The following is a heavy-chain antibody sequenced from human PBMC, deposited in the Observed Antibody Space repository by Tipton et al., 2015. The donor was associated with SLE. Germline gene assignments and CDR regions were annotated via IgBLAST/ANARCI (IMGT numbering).Heavy chain of an antibody. CDR3: AKDGQRWLYGSYFDR. J-gene: IGHJ4*02. CDR1: VFTFSDYG. Sequence: SLRLSCAASVFTFSDYGMHWVRQAPGKGLEWVAFIRYDGSDKDYTDSVKGRFTLSRDNSKNTLYLQMNSLRAEDTAVYYCAKDGQRWLYGSYFDRGWQGKLVAVAS. V-gene: IGHV3-30*02. CDR2: IRYDGSDK. D-gene: IGHD4-23*01.